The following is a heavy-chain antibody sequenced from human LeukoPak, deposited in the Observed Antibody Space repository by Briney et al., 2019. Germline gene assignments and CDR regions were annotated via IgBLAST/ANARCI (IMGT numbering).Heavy chain of an antibody. CDR3: ARGGPLEICRSTSCYTGNFDY. D-gene: IGHD2-2*02. CDR2: IIPIFGTA. Sequence: ASVKLSCKASGGTFSSYAISWVRQAPGQGLEWMGGIIPIFGTANYAKKFQGRVTITADESTSTAYMELSSLRSEDTAVYYCARGGPLEICRSTSCYTGNFDYWGQGTLVTVSS. J-gene: IGHJ4*02. CDR1: GGTFSSYA. V-gene: IGHV1-69*13.